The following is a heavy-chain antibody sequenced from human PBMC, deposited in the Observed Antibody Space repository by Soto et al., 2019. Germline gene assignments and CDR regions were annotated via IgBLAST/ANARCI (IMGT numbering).Heavy chain of an antibody. V-gene: IGHV3-7*04. Sequence: ESGGGLVQPGGSLRLSCVGSGFTSSSFWMNWVRQAPGKGLEWVANIKQDGNEKHYVDSVKGRFTISRDNAKNSLFLQMNSLRAEDTAVYYCARGAAGGFPFPEYWGQGTLVTVSS. CDR2: IKQDGNEK. D-gene: IGHD6-13*01. CDR3: ARGAAGGFPFPEY. J-gene: IGHJ4*02. CDR1: GFTSSSFW.